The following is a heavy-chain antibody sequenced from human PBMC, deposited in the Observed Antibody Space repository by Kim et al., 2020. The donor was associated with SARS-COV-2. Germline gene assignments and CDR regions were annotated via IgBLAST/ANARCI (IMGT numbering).Heavy chain of an antibody. Sequence: SETLSLTCTVSGGSISDNYYWTWIRHHPGQGLEWIGYIYHTGTAYYNPSLSSRVSISVDTTKNQFSLFVNSVTAADTAFYYCARCMASTAHAFDVWGQGTKVTVSS. CDR2: IYHTGTA. CDR1: GGSISDNYY. CDR3: ARCMASTAHAFDV. D-gene: IGHD1-1*01. V-gene: IGHV4-31*03. J-gene: IGHJ3*01.